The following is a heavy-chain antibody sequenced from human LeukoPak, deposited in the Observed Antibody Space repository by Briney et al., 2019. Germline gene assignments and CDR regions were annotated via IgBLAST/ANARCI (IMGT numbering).Heavy chain of an antibody. D-gene: IGHD3-10*01. Sequence: GRSPRLSCAASGFTFSNYAMHWVRQAPGQGLEWVAVISFDGTNKYYANSVQGRFTISRDNSKNTLYLQMNSLRAEDTALYYCARDMYDNGWSSFAYWGQGGLVSVSS. CDR2: ISFDGTNK. V-gene: IGHV3-30-3*01. J-gene: IGHJ4*02. CDR3: ARDMYDNGWSSFAY. CDR1: GFTFSNYA.